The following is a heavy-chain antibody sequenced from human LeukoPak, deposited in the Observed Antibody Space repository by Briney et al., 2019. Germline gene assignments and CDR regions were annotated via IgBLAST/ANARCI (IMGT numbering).Heavy chain of an antibody. D-gene: IGHD3-3*01. CDR2: TYSGGGT. V-gene: IGHV3-66*01. CDR3: ARGFGPNVFAI. CDR1: GFTVSSNS. J-gene: IGHJ3*02. Sequence: PGGSLRLSCAASGFTVSSNSMSWVRQAPGKGLEWVSVTYSGGGTDYADSVKGRFNISRDKSKKSLHLQMKSLRAEDTAVYYCARGFGPNVFAIWGQGTMVTVSA.